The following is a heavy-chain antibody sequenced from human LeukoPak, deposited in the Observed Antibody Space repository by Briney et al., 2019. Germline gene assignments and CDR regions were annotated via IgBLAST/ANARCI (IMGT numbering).Heavy chain of an antibody. J-gene: IGHJ4*02. CDR3: ARVGGSGWHAFDY. D-gene: IGHD6-19*01. CDR2: TYYRSQWYN. Sequence: SQTLSLTCAIAGDSGSSGGAAWNWIRQSPSRGLEWLGRTYYRSQWYNDYAVSVKSRITLKPDTSKNQFSLQLNSVTPEDTAVYYCARVGGSGWHAFDYWGQGTLVTVSS. CDR1: GDSGSSGGAA. V-gene: IGHV6-1*01.